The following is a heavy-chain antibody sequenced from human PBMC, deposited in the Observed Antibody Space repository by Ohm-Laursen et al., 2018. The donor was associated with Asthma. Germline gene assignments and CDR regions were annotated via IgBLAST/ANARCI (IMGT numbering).Heavy chain of an antibody. CDR1: GYTFSRYS. J-gene: IGHJ1*01. CDR3: ARIGPEWELPGREYSLIQ. D-gene: IGHD1-26*01. Sequence: SLRLSCAAPGYTFSRYSIHWVRQFPGKGLEWVASISTASTFIYYADSVRGRFTTSRDNAKNSVYLQMNSLRAEDTALYYCARIGPEWELPGREYSLIQWGQGTLVTVSS. V-gene: IGHV3-21*01. CDR2: ISTASTFI.